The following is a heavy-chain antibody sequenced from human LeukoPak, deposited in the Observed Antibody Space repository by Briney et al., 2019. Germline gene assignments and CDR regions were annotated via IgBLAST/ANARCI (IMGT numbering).Heavy chain of an antibody. V-gene: IGHV3-69-1*01. D-gene: IGHD7-27*01. CDR3: ARDPWGSRVY. CDR2: IGSDNKP. Sequence: GGSLRLSCEASGFTFSAYAMTWVRQAPRKGLEWVSSIGSDNKPHYSESVKGRFAISRDNAKNSLYLQMNSLRAEDTAVYFCARDPWGSRVYWGQGIVVTVSS. CDR1: GFTFSAYA. J-gene: IGHJ4*02.